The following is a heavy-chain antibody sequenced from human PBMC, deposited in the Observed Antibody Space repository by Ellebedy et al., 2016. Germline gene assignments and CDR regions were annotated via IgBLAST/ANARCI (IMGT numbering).Heavy chain of an antibody. J-gene: IGHJ4*02. V-gene: IGHV3-23*01. CDR2: ISGSGGST. Sequence: GESLKFSXAASGFTFSSYAMSWVRQAPGKGLEWVSAISGSGGSTYYADSVKGRFTISRDNSKNTLYLQMNSLRAEDTAVYYCAKGDGSGSYHFDYWGQGTLVTVSS. D-gene: IGHD3-10*01. CDR3: AKGDGSGSYHFDY. CDR1: GFTFSSYA.